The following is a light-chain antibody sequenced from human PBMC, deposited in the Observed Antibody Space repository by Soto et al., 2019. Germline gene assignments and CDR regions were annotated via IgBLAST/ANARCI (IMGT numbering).Light chain of an antibody. CDR1: SSDVGAYNY. Sequence: QSALTQPPSASGSPGQSVTISCTGTSSDVGAYNYVSWYQQYPGKVPKLMVYEVNKRPSGVPDRFSGSKSGNTASLTVSGLQAKDEADYYCTSYAGGNNVFGTGTKLTVL. J-gene: IGLJ1*01. CDR3: TSYAGGNNV. V-gene: IGLV2-8*01. CDR2: EVN.